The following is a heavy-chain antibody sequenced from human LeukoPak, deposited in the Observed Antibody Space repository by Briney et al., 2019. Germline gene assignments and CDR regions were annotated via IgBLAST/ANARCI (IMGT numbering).Heavy chain of an antibody. CDR1: GFTFSSYG. V-gene: IGHV3-30*02. CDR3: AKTGFDYYDSSGGFDY. J-gene: IGHJ4*02. CDR2: IRYDGSNK. Sequence: GGSLRLSCAASGFTFSSYGMHWVRQAPGKGLEWVAFIRYDGSNKYYADSVKGRFTISRDNSKNTLYLQMNSLRAEDTAVYYCAKTGFDYYDSSGGFDYWGQGTLVTVSS. D-gene: IGHD3-22*01.